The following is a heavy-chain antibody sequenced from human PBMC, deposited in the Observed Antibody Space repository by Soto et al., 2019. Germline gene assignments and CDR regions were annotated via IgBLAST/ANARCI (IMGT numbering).Heavy chain of an antibody. V-gene: IGHV4-34*01. CDR1: GGSFSGYY. CDR2: INHSGST. D-gene: IGHD4-17*01. J-gene: IGHJ4*02. CDR3: ATGNYGDLRYFDY. Sequence: SETLSLTCAVYGGSFSGYYWSWIRQPPGKGLEWIGEINHSGSTNYNPSLKSRVTISVDTSKNQFSLKLSSVTAADTAVYYCATGNYGDLRYFDYWGQGTLVTVSS.